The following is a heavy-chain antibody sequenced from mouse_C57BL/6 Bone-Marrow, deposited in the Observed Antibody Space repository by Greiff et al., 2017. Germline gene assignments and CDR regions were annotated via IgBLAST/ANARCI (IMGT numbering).Heavy chain of an antibody. Sequence: EVQRVESGGDLVKPGGSLKLSCAASGFTFSSYGMSWVRQTPDKRLEWVATISSGGSYTYYPDSVKGRFTISRENAKNTLYLQMRSLKSEDTAMCYCARDSAFAYWGQGTLGTVSA. V-gene: IGHV5-6*01. CDR3: ARDSAFAY. CDR2: ISSGGSYT. CDR1: GFTFSSYG. J-gene: IGHJ3*01. D-gene: IGHD2-12*01.